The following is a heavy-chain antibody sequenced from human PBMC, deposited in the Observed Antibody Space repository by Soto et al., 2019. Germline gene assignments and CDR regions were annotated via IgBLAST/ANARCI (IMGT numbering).Heavy chain of an antibody. V-gene: IGHV3-48*02. CDR1: GFTFSSYS. CDR3: ARGGESCSSTSCYRKLYYYGMDV. J-gene: IGHJ6*02. D-gene: IGHD2-2*01. Sequence: PGGSLRLSCAASGFTFSSYSMNWVRQAPGKGLEWVSYISSSSSTIYYADSVKGRFTISRDNAKNSLYLQMNSLRDEDTAVYYCARGGESCSSTSCYRKLYYYGMDVWGQGTTVTVSS. CDR2: ISSSSSTI.